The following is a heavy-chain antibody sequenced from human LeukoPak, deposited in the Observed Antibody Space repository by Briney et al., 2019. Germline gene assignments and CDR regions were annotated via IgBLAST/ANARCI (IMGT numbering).Heavy chain of an antibody. CDR2: IWYDGSNK. D-gene: IGHD3-10*01. V-gene: IGHV3-33*06. CDR3: AKDLGLWFGDDAFDI. Sequence: PGGSLRFSCAASGFTFSSYGMHWVRQAPGKGLEWVAVIWYDGSNKYYADSVKGRFTISRDNSKNTLYLQMNSLRAEDTAVYYCAKDLGLWFGDDAFDIWGQGTMVTVSS. CDR1: GFTFSSYG. J-gene: IGHJ3*02.